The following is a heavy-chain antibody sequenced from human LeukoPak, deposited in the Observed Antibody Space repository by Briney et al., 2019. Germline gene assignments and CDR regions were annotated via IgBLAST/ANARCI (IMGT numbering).Heavy chain of an antibody. CDR2: IYWDGDE. J-gene: IGHJ4*02. CDR3: AYTEFSNAAIDY. CDR1: GVSIPTNGLS. V-gene: IGHV2-5*02. D-gene: IGHD2-15*01. Sequence: SGPTLVKPTETLTLTCMLSGVSIPTNGLSVGWIRQPPGKALEWLALIYWDGDERYSPSLRSRLTVTKDTAKNQVVLRMTNMDPVDTGTYLCAYTEFSNAAIDYWGPGNLVTVSS.